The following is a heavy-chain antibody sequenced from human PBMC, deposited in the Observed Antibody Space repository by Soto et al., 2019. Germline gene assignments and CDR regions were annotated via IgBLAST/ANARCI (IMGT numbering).Heavy chain of an antibody. V-gene: IGHV3-23*01. D-gene: IGHD1-1*01. J-gene: IGHJ4*02. Sequence: GGSLRLSCAASGFTFTNVGMTWVRQAPGKGLEWVSTITDSGGSTDYADSVKGRFTISRDNSKSTLYLQMNNLRADDTAVYYCAKLYWNPRYFDYWGQGARVTVSS. CDR3: AKLYWNPRYFDY. CDR2: ITDSGGST. CDR1: GFTFTNVG.